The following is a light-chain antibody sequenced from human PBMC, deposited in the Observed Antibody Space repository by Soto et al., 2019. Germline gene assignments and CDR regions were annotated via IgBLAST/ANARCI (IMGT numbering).Light chain of an antibody. V-gene: IGKV3-15*01. CDR1: QSVSAN. J-gene: IGKJ1*01. CDR2: GAS. CDR3: QQYSTYTPRT. Sequence: ELVMTQSPGTLSVSPGERASLSCRASQSVSANLAWYQQTPGQAPRLLIHGASTRATGIPARFSGSGSGTEFTLTISSLQPDDFATYYCQQYSTYTPRTFGQGTKVDIK.